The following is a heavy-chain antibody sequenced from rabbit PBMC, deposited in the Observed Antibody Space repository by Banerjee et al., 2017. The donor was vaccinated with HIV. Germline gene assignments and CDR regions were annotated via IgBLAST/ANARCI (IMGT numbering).Heavy chain of an antibody. D-gene: IGHD4-2*01. CDR1: GFTISSRYY. CDR2: IYTDRGAT. J-gene: IGHJ4*01. Sequence: QEQLEESGGGLVQPEGSLTLTCTASGFTISSRYYMCWVRQAPGKGLEWIASIYTDRGATYDASWVKGRFTISKPSSTTVTLQMTSLTAADTATYFCARHVHYVGSDLWGPGTLVTVS. V-gene: IGHV1S45*01. CDR3: ARHVHYVGSDL.